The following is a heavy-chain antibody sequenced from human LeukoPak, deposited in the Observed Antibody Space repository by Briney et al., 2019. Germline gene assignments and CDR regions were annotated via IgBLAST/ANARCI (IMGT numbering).Heavy chain of an antibody. CDR1: GFTFSSYA. J-gene: IGHJ4*02. D-gene: IGHD2-21*02. Sequence: GGCLRLSCAVSGFTFSSYAMHWGRQAPGKGVEGVAVISDDGSNKYYADSVKGRFTISRENSKNTLYLQMNSLTAEDTAVYYCARCGGDCYFTHWGQGTLVTVSS. CDR3: ARCGGDCYFTH. CDR2: ISDDGSNK. V-gene: IGHV3-30-3*01.